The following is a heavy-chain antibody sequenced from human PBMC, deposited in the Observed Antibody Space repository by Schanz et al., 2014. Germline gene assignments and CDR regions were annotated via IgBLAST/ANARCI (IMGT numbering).Heavy chain of an antibody. J-gene: IGHJ4*02. CDR2: MIGSGSSV. D-gene: IGHD3-22*01. V-gene: IGHV3-23*01. CDR3: AKDGILPYYGTGSDFDY. CDR1: GFTFSIYG. Sequence: EVQLLESGGGLVQPGGSLRLSCAASGFTFSIYGMSWVRQAPGKGLEWVSRMIGSGSSVFYADSVKGRFTISRDNLKNTVYLQMNSLRAGDTAVYYCAKDGILPYYGTGSDFDYWGQGTLVAVSS.